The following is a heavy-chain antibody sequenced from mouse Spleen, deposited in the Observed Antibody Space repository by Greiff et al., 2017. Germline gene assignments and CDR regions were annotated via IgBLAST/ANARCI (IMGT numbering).Heavy chain of an antibody. V-gene: IGHV1-76*01. Sequence: QVQLQQSGAELVRPGASVKLSCKASGYTFTDYYINWVKQRPGQGLEWIARIYPGSGNTYYNEKFKGKATLTAEKSSSTAYMQLSSLTSEDSAVYFCARRLTGPYWYFDVWGTGTTVTVSS. J-gene: IGHJ1*03. CDR3: ARRLTGPYWYFDV. D-gene: IGHD4-1*01. CDR2: IYPGSGNT. CDR1: GYTFTDYY.